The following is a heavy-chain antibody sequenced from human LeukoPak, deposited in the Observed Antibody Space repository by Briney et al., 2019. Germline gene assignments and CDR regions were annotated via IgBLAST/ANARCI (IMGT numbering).Heavy chain of an antibody. J-gene: IGHJ4*02. CDR2: VSYDGSYK. CDR1: GFTFSNFA. V-gene: IGHV3-30*04. D-gene: IGHD2-15*01. Sequence: PGGSLRLSCAAAGFTFSNFAMHWVRQAPGKGLEWVAVVSYDGSYKYYADSVKGRFTISRDNSKNTLYLHMSSLRVEDTATYYCAKERGCSGGSARIPDYWGQGTLVTVSS. CDR3: AKERGCSGGSARIPDY.